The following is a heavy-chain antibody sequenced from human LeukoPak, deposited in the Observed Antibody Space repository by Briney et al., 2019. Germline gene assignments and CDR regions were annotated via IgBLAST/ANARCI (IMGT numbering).Heavy chain of an antibody. CDR3: ARGVYIAAAQYGY. D-gene: IGHD6-13*01. CDR1: GGSTSSYY. V-gene: IGHV4-59*01. CDR2: IYYSGTT. J-gene: IGHJ4*02. Sequence: SETLSLTCTVSGGSTSSYYWSWIRQPPGKGLEWIGYIYYSGTTNYNPSLKSRVTISVDTSKNQFSPKLSSVTAADTAVYYCARGVYIAAAQYGYWGQGTLVTVSS.